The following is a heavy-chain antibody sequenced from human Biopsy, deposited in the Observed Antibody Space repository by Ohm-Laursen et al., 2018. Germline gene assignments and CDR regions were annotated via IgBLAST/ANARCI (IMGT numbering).Heavy chain of an antibody. Sequence: GESLKISCKSSGYSFGNFWIGWVRQLPGKGLEWMGSIYPGDSDSKYSQSFQGQVTISVDASVSIAYLQWSSLKASDTAMYYCARSSAAGFYFYGMDIWGQGTMVTVSS. D-gene: IGHD2-15*01. V-gene: IGHV5-51*01. CDR3: ARSSAAGFYFYGMDI. CDR1: GYSFGNFW. CDR2: IYPGDSDS. J-gene: IGHJ6*02.